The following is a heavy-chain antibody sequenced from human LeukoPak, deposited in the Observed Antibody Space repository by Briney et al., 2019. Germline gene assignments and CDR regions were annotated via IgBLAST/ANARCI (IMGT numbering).Heavy chain of an antibody. V-gene: IGHV4-59*01. CDR3: ARDLSSSGHDAFDI. CDR1: GGSISSYY. Sequence: SSETLSLTCTVSGGSISSYYWSWIRQPPGKGLEWIGYIYYSGSTNYNPSLKSRVTISVDTSKNQFSLKLSSVTAADTAVYYCARDLSSSGHDAFDIWGQGTMVTVSS. CDR2: IYYSGST. D-gene: IGHD6-19*01. J-gene: IGHJ3*02.